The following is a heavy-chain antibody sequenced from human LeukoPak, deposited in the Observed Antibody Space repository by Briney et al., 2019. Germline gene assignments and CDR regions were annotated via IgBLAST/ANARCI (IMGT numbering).Heavy chain of an antibody. CDR3: ARVIAAAPYGMDV. CDR2: TNPNSGGT. Sequence: GASVKVSCKASGYTFTGYYMHWVRQAPGQGLEWMGRTNPNSGGTNYAQKFQGRVTMTRDTSISTAYMELSRLRSDDTAVYYCARVIAAAPYGMDVWGQGTTVTVSS. D-gene: IGHD6-13*01. V-gene: IGHV1-2*06. CDR1: GYTFTGYY. J-gene: IGHJ6*02.